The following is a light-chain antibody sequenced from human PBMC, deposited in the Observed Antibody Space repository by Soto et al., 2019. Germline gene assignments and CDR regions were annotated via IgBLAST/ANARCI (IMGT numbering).Light chain of an antibody. CDR1: QRISNW. Sequence: DIQMTQSPSTLSAYVGDRVTITCRASQRISNWLAWYQQKPGKAPKLLIYDASSLESGVPSRFSGSGSGTDFTLTISSVQPDDFATYYCQQYNSYSWTFGQGTKVEIK. CDR3: QQYNSYSWT. CDR2: DAS. J-gene: IGKJ1*01. V-gene: IGKV1-5*01.